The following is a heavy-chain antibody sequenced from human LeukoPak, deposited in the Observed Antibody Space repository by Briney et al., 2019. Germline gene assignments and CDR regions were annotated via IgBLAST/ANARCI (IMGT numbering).Heavy chain of an antibody. D-gene: IGHD5-12*01. CDR2: INHRGST. V-gene: IGHV4-34*01. CDR1: GGSFSGYY. Sequence: PSETLSLTFSVYGGSFSGYYCSWIRPPPRNGLEWIGEINHRGSTNYNPSLKSRVIISVDTSKNQSSLKRSSVTAADPAVYYWARGPNDGYELSYWGQGTLVTVSS. J-gene: IGHJ4*02. CDR3: ARGPNDGYELSY.